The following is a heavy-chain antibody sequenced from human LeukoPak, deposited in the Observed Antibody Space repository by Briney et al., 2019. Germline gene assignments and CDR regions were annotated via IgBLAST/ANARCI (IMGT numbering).Heavy chain of an antibody. J-gene: IGHJ4*02. V-gene: IGHV3-15*01. Sequence: GGSLRLSCAASGFTFTNAWMTWVRQAPGKGLEWVGRIKGKTDAGTIDYAAPVKGRFTISRDDSKNTLYLQLSSLKTDDTAAYYCTTGELNWGQGTLVTVSS. D-gene: IGHD2-21*01. CDR1: GFTFTNAW. CDR2: IKGKTDAGTI. CDR3: TTGELN.